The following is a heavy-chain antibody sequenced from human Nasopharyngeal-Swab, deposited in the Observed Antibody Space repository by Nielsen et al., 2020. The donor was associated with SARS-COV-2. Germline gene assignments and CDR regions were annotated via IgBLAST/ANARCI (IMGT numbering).Heavy chain of an antibody. CDR1: GGSISSYY. J-gene: IGHJ6*02. Sequence: SETLSPTCTVSGGSISSYYWSWIRQPPGKGLEWIGYIYYSGSTNYNPSLKSRVTISVDTSKNQFSLKLSSVTAADTAVYYCARLTYSYESYYYYYGMDVWGQGTTVTVSS. CDR3: ARLTYSYESYYYYYGMDV. V-gene: IGHV4-59*08. D-gene: IGHD5-18*01. CDR2: IYYSGST.